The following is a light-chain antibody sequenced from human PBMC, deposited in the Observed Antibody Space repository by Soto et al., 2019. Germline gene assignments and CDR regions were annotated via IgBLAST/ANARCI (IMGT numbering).Light chain of an antibody. CDR3: NSYTPSGPQNYV. CDR1: GRDVGGFDS. J-gene: IGLJ1*01. Sequence: QSALTQPASVSGSLGQSITISCTGSGRDVGGFDSVSWFQQHPGEAPKLLISDVTDRPSGISDRFSGSKSGNTASLTISWLQAEDEADYYCNSYTPSGPQNYVFGTGTKVPVL. V-gene: IGLV2-14*03. CDR2: DVT.